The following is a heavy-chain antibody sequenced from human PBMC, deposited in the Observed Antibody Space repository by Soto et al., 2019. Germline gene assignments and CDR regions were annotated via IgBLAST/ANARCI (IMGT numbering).Heavy chain of an antibody. CDR3: GKYSSGWYYYYGMDV. J-gene: IGHJ6*02. D-gene: IGHD6-19*01. V-gene: IGHV1-69*13. CDR1: GGTFSSYA. CDR2: IIPIFGAA. Sequence: GASVKVSCKASGGTFSSYAISWVRQAPGQGLEWMGGIIPIFGAANYAQKFQGRVTITADESTSTAYMELSSLRSEDTAVYYCGKYSSGWYYYYGMDVWGQGTTVTVSS.